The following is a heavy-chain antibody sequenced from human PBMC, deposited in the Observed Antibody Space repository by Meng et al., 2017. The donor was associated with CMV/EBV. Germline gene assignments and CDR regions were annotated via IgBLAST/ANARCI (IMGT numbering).Heavy chain of an antibody. CDR3: ARDSGWGYSYGSNWYFDL. J-gene: IGHJ2*01. V-gene: IGHV3-53*05. D-gene: IGHD5-18*01. CDR1: FPVVSNY. CDR2: IYSGGST. Sequence: FPVVSNYMSWVRQAPGKGLEWVSVIYSGGSTYYADSVKGRFTISRDNSKNTLYLQMNSLRAEDTAVYYCARDSGWGYSYGSNWYFDLWGRGTLVTVSS.